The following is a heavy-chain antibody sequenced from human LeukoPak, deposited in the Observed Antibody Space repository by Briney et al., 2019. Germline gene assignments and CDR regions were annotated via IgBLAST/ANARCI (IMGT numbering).Heavy chain of an antibody. CDR3: ARGAEWEPLDY. CDR1: GGSISSGSYY. V-gene: IGHV4-61*02. J-gene: IGHJ4*02. Sequence: SETLSLTCTVSGGSISSGSYYWSWIRQPAGKGLEWIGRIYTSGSTNYNPSLKSRVTISVDTSKNQFSLKLSSVTAADTAVYYCARGAEWEPLDYWGQGTLVTVSS. CDR2: IYTSGST. D-gene: IGHD1-26*01.